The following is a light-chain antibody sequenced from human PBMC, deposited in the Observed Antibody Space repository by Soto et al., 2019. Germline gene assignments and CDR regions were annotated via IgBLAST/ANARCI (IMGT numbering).Light chain of an antibody. CDR1: SSDVGRYDY. V-gene: IGLV2-14*01. CDR2: EVS. Sequence: QSALTQPASVSGSPGQSIAISCTGTSSDVGRYDYVSWYQHHPGKAPKLIIHEVSNRPSGVSDRFSGSKSGNTASLTISGLQADDEADYYCSSHTTCNNRVFGTGTKLTVL. CDR3: SSHTTCNNRV. J-gene: IGLJ2*01.